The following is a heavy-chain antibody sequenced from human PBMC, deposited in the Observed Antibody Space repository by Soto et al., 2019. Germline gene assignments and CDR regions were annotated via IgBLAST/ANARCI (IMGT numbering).Heavy chain of an antibody. CDR1: GFTFSNAW. V-gene: IGHV3-15*01. J-gene: IGHJ3*02. Sequence: PGGSLRLSCAASGFTFSNAWMSWVRQAPGKGLEWVGRIKSKTDGGTTDYAAPVKGRFTISRDDSKNTLYLQMNSLKTEDTAVYYCTTRENIPVMYAFDIWGQGTMVTVSS. CDR3: TTRENIPVMYAFDI. CDR2: IKSKTDGGTT.